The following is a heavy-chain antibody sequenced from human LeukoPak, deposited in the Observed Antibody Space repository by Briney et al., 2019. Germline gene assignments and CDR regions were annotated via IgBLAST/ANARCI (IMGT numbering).Heavy chain of an antibody. J-gene: IGHJ4*02. V-gene: IGHV3-11*04. CDR3: PRDGCTNGVCYPKLDY. Sequence: GGSLRLSCPASGFTFSDYYMSWIRQAPGKGLEWVSYISSSGSTIYYADPVKSRFTISRDNAKNSLYLQMNSLRDEDTAVYYCPRDGCTNGVCYPKLDYWGQGTLVTVSS. CDR2: ISSSGSTI. CDR1: GFTFSDYY. D-gene: IGHD2-8*01.